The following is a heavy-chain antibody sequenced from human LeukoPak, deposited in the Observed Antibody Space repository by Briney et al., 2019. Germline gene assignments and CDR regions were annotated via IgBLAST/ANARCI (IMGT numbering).Heavy chain of an antibody. CDR2: IYYSGST. V-gene: IGHV4-59*01. CDR3: ARGGYYYDSSSLVDY. CDR1: GGSISSYY. J-gene: IGHJ4*02. D-gene: IGHD3-22*01. Sequence: PSETLSLTCTVSGGSISSYYWSWIRQPPGKGLEWIGYIYYSGSTNYNPSLKSRVTISVDTSKNQFSLMLSSVTAADTAVYYCARGGYYYDSSSLVDYWGQGTLVTVSS.